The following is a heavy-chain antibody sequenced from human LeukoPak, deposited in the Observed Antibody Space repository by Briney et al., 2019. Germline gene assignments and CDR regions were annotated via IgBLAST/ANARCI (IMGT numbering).Heavy chain of an antibody. J-gene: IGHJ4*02. CDR2: IYYSGST. Sequence: SQTLSLTCTVSGGSISSGGYYWSWIRQHPGKGLEWIGYIYYSGSTYYNPSLKSRVTISVDTSKNQFSLKLSSVTAADTAVYYCARVGYYDSSGYPYYFDYWGQGTLVTVSS. CDR3: ARVGYYDSSGYPYYFDY. V-gene: IGHV4-31*03. D-gene: IGHD3-22*01. CDR1: GGSISSGGYY.